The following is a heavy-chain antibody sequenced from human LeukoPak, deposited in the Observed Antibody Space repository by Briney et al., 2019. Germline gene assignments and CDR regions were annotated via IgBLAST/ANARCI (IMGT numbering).Heavy chain of an antibody. V-gene: IGHV4-39*01. CDR1: GGSISSTSYN. CDR3: ARHSCTNGVCYSPSYYSLDV. D-gene: IGHD2-8*01. CDR2: IYYSGNT. J-gene: IGHJ6*02. Sequence: SETLSLTCTVSGGSISSTSYNWGWIRQPPGKGLEWIGSIYYSGNTYYSPSLKSRGTISVDTSKNQFSLKLNSVTASDTAVYCARHSCTNGVCYSPSYYSLDVWGQGTTVSVSS.